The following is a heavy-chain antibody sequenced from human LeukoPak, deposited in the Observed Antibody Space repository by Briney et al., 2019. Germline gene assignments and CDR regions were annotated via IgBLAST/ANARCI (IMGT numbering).Heavy chain of an antibody. CDR2: IDHSGST. J-gene: IGHJ5*02. V-gene: IGHV4-34*01. D-gene: IGHD2-2*03. CDR3: ARPRGYFRWFDP. Sequence: SETLSLTCAVYGGSFSTYFWSWIRQPPGKGLEWIGEIDHSGSTNYNPSLKSRVTISVDTSKNQFSLKLSSVTAADTAVYYCARPRGYFRWFDPWGQGTLVTVSS. CDR1: GGSFSTYF.